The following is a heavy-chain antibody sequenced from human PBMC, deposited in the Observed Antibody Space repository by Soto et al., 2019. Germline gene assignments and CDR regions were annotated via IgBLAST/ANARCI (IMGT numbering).Heavy chain of an antibody. CDR1: GGTFSKYA. CDR3: ARPLRDRNYYSGMAV. Sequence: QVQLVQSGAEMQQPGASVRVSCKASGGTFSKYAFSWVRQAPGQGLEWLGGTIPMFGTPNYAQKFQGRVALYADESTATVYMELSSLRSEDTAVYFCARPLRDRNYYSGMAVWGQGTTVTVSS. J-gene: IGHJ6*02. V-gene: IGHV1-69*01. D-gene: IGHD3-22*01. CDR2: TIPMFGTP.